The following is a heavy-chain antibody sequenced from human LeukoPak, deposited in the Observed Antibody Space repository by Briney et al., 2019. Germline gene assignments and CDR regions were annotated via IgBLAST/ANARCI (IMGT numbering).Heavy chain of an antibody. Sequence: SETLSLTCTVSGGSISSSSYYWGWFRQPPGKGLEWIGNIYYSGNTFYNPSLKSRVTMSTDTSKNQFSLKLTSVTAADTAVYYCARHPQQVLRYFDWLSHFDYWGQGTLVTVSS. CDR2: IYYSGNT. V-gene: IGHV4-39*01. CDR3: ARHPQQVLRYFDWLSHFDY. J-gene: IGHJ4*02. CDR1: GGSISSSSYY. D-gene: IGHD3-9*01.